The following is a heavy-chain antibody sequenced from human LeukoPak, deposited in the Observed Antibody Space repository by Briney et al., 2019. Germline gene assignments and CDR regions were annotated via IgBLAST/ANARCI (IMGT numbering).Heavy chain of an antibody. CDR3: ARGLGYTAPFFDY. CDR1: GDSISHYY. J-gene: IGHJ4*02. CDR2: IYSSGNT. Sequence: SETLSLTCTVSGDSISHYYWSWIRQPAGKGLEWIGRIYSSGNTDYNPSLKSRVTLSPDRSMNQVSLRLSSLTAADTAIYYCARGLGYTAPFFDYWGQGTLVTVSS. V-gene: IGHV4-4*07. D-gene: IGHD3-16*02.